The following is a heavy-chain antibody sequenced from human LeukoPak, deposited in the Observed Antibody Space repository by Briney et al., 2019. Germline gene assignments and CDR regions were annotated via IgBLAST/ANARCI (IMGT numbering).Heavy chain of an antibody. CDR3: ARVTPRRDFDAFDI. CDR1: GFTFSSYS. J-gene: IGHJ3*02. CDR2: ISSSSSTI. V-gene: IGHV3-48*04. Sequence: PGGSLRLSCAASGFTFSSYSMNWVRQAPGKGLEWVSYISSSSSTIYYADSVKGRFTISRDNAKNSLYLQMNSLRAEDTAVYYCARVTPRRDFDAFDIWGQGTMVTVSS. D-gene: IGHD3/OR15-3a*01.